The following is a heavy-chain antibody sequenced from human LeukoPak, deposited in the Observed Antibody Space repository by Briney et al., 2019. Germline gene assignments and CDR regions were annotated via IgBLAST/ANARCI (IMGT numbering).Heavy chain of an antibody. J-gene: IGHJ5*02. CDR1: GGSISSGGYY. V-gene: IGHV4-31*03. Sequence: SQTLSLTCTVSGGSISSGGYYWSWIRQHPGKGLEWIGYIYYSGSTYYNPSLESRVTISVDTSKNQFSLKLSSVTAADTAVYYCAREVADYDSSGYYSSGDWLDPWGQGTLVTVSS. CDR2: IYYSGST. D-gene: IGHD3-22*01. CDR3: AREVADYDSSGYYSSGDWLDP.